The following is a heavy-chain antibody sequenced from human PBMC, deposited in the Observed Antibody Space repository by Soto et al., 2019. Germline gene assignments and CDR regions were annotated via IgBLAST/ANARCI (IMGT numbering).Heavy chain of an antibody. V-gene: IGHV4-39*01. CDR2: IYYSGST. CDR1: GGSISSSSYY. CDR3: AGAIDTAIFGSYYLAF. D-gene: IGHD3-3*01. Sequence: QLQLQESGPGLVKPSETLSLTCTVSGGSISSSSYYWGWIRQPPGKGLEWIGSIYYSGSTYYHPSLKSRVTISVDTSKNQHSQKLSSVNAADTCLYYCAGAIDTAIFGSYYLAFWGQGTLVTV. J-gene: IGHJ4*02.